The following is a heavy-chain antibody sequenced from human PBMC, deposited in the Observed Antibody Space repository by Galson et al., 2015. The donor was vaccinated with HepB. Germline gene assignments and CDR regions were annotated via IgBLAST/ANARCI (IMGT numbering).Heavy chain of an antibody. V-gene: IGHV3-48*01. J-gene: IGHJ6*03. Sequence: SLRLSCAASGFTFGRYAMSWVRQAPGKGLEWVSYISRSSSAIYYADSVKGRFTISRDNAKNSLYLQMNSLRVEDTAVYYCARSRFDFWSGYDYYMDVWGKGTTVTVSS. CDR1: GFTFGRYA. CDR2: ISRSSSAI. D-gene: IGHD3-3*01. CDR3: ARSRFDFWSGYDYYMDV.